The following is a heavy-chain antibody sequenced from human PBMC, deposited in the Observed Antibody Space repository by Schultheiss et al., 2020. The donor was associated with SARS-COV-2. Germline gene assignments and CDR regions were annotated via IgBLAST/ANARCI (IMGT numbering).Heavy chain of an antibody. J-gene: IGHJ4*02. CDR3: ARDPDHRIAVAGFDY. D-gene: IGHD6-19*01. Sequence: LSLTCTVSGDSISSGGYYWSWIRQHPGKGLEWIGYIYYSGSTYYNPSLKSRVTISVDTSKNHYSLNLSSVTAADTAVYYCARDPDHRIAVAGFDYWGQGTLVTVSS. CDR2: IYYSGST. V-gene: IGHV4-31*03. CDR1: GDSISSGGYY.